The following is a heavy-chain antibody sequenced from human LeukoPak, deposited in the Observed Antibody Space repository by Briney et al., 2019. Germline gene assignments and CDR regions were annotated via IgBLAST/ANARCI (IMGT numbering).Heavy chain of an antibody. CDR1: GFTFGSYA. CDR2: IKQDGSEK. D-gene: IGHD3-16*01. Sequence: GGSLRLSCAASGFTFGSYAMHWVRQAPGKGLEWVANIKQDGSEKYYVDSVKGRFTISRDNAKNSLYLQMNSLRAEDTAVYYCARIPWAEGNSFDYWGQGTLVTVSS. J-gene: IGHJ4*02. CDR3: ARIPWAEGNSFDY. V-gene: IGHV3-7*01.